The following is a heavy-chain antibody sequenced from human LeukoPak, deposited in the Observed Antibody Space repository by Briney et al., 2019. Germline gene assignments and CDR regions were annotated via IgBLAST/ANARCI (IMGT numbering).Heavy chain of an antibody. CDR1: GGSISSYY. CDR2: IYYSGST. J-gene: IGHJ5*02. D-gene: IGHD2-2*01. V-gene: IGHV4-59*01. CDR3: ARGGGGYCSSTSCYVDWLDP. Sequence: SETLSLTCTVSGGSISSYYWSWIRQPPGKGLEWIGYIYYSGSTNYNPSLKSRVTISVDTSKNQFSLKLSSVTAADTAVYYCARGGGGYCSSTSCYVDWLDPWGQGTLVTVSS.